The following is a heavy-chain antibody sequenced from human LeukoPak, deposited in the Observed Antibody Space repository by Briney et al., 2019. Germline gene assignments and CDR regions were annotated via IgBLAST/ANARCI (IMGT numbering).Heavy chain of an antibody. D-gene: IGHD6-13*01. CDR3: ARLSAAGTDC. J-gene: IGHJ4*02. Sequence: GGSLRLSCAAYGFTFSSYGMSWVRQAPGKGLEWVSAIGGSGATTYYADSVKGRFTISRDNSKNTLFLQMNSLRAEDTAMYYCARLSAAGTDCWGQGTLVTVSP. CDR1: GFTFSSYG. CDR2: IGGSGATT. V-gene: IGHV3-23*01.